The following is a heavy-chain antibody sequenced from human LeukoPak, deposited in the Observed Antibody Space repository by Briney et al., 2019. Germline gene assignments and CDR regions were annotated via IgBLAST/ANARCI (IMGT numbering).Heavy chain of an antibody. D-gene: IGHD6-13*01. V-gene: IGHV3-30*04. CDR1: GFTFSSYA. Sequence: GRSLRLSCAASGFTFSSYAMHWVRQAPGKGLEWVAVISYDGSNKYYADSVKGRFTISRYNSKNPLYLQMNSLRAEDTAVYYCVLIAAAGTAFDYWGQGTLVTVSS. J-gene: IGHJ4*02. CDR3: VLIAAAGTAFDY. CDR2: ISYDGSNK.